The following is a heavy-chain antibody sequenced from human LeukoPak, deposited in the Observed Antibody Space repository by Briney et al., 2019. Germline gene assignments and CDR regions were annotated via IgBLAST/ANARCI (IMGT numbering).Heavy chain of an antibody. CDR2: IIPIFGTA. J-gene: IGHJ6*04. CDR1: GGTFSSYA. V-gene: IGHV1-69*06. CDR3: ARGGQASHYYYYYGMDV. Sequence: SVKVSCKASGGTFSSYAISWVRQAPGQGLEWMGGIIPIFGTANYAQKFQGRVTITADKSTSTAYMELSSLRSEDTAVYYCARGGQASHYYYYYGMDVWGKRTTVTVSS.